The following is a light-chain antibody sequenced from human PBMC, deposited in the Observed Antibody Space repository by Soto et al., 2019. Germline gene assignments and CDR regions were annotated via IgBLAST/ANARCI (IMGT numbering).Light chain of an antibody. CDR3: HQRSKWPLT. Sequence: DIQMTQSPSTLSASVGDRVTITCRASQSISSWLAWYQQKPGKAPKLLIYKASSLESGVPSRFSGSGSGTEFTLTISSLDPEDSAVYYCHQRSKWPLTFGGGTKVDIK. CDR1: QSISSW. V-gene: IGKV1-5*03. CDR2: KAS. J-gene: IGKJ4*01.